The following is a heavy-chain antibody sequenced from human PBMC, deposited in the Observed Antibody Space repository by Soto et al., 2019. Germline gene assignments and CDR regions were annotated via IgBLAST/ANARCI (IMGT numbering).Heavy chain of an antibody. V-gene: IGHV1-46*03. CDR2: INPSGGST. Sequence: ASVKVSWKASGYAFTIYYMHWVRQAPGQGLEWMGIINPSGGSTSYAQKFQGRVTMTRDTSTSTVYMELSSLRSEDTAVYYCARAGVDACMDVWGKGTTVTVSS. CDR3: ARAGVDACMDV. CDR1: GYAFTIYY. D-gene: IGHD3-10*01. J-gene: IGHJ6*03.